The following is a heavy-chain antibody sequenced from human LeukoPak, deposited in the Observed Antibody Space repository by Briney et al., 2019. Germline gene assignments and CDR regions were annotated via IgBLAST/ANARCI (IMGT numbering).Heavy chain of an antibody. CDR3: ASLGQPDPFDY. V-gene: IGHV1-69*05. J-gene: IGHJ4*02. CDR2: IIPIFGTA. Sequence: ASVKVSCKASGGTFSSYAISWVRQAPGQGLEWMGGIIPIFGTANYAQKFQGRVTITTDESTSTAYMELSSLRSEGTAVYYCASLGQPDPFDYWGQGTLVTVSS. CDR1: GGTFSSYA. D-gene: IGHD3-16*01.